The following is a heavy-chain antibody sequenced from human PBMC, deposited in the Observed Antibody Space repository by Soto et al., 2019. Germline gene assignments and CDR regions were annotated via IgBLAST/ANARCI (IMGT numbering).Heavy chain of an antibody. CDR1: GFTFSSYS. Sequence: EVQLVESGGGLVKPGGSLRLSCAASGFTFSSYSMNWVRQAPGKGLEWVSSISSSSSYIYYADSVKGRFTISRDNAKNSLYLQMNSLRAEDTAVYYCARDGRIAAAEYYYYYGMDVWGQGTTVTVSS. J-gene: IGHJ6*02. CDR3: ARDGRIAAAEYYYYYGMDV. V-gene: IGHV3-21*01. D-gene: IGHD6-13*01. CDR2: ISSSSSYI.